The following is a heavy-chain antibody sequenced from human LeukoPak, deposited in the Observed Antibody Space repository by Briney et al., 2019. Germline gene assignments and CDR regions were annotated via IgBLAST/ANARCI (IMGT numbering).Heavy chain of an antibody. D-gene: IGHD3-10*01. J-gene: IGHJ5*02. CDR1: GGSISSSSYY. V-gene: IGHV4-39*07. CDR3: ASNLWFGELRQYNWFDP. CDR2: IYYSGST. Sequence: SETLSLTCTVSGGSISSSSYYWGWIRQPPGKGLEWIGSIYYSGSTYYNPSLKSRVTISVDTSKNQFSLKLSSVTAADTAVYYCASNLWFGELRQYNWFDPWGQGTLVTVSS.